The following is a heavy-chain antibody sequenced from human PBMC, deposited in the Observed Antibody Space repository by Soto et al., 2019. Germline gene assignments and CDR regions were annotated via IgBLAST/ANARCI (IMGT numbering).Heavy chain of an antibody. CDR3: ARALGGERFDY. CDR2: IYYSGST. V-gene: IGHV4-30-4*01. J-gene: IGHJ4*02. D-gene: IGHD3-16*01. CDR1: GGSISSGDYY. Sequence: SETLSLTCTVSGGSISSGDYYWSWIRQPPGKGLEWIGYIYYSGSTYYNPSLKSRVTISVDTSKNQFSLKLSSVTAADTAVYYCARALGGERFDYWGQGTLVTVSS.